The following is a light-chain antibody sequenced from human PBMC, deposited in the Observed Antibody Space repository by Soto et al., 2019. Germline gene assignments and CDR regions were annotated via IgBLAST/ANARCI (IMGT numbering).Light chain of an antibody. V-gene: IGKV3D-20*02. CDR2: DTS. CDR3: QHHSNWPPLT. Sequence: EIVLTQSPGTLSLSPGERATLSCRASQSVSSSYLAWYQQTPGQAPRLLVYDTSYRATGVPDRFSGSGSGTDFTLTISSLEPEDFAVYYCQHHSNWPPLTFGGGTKVDIK. J-gene: IGKJ4*01. CDR1: QSVSSSY.